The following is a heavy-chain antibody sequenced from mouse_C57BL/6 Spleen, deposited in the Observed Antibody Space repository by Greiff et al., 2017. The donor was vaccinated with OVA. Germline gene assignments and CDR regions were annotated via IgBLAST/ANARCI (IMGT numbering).Heavy chain of an antibody. CDR1: GYTFTDYE. CDR3: TRCFITTVVEYYFDY. CDR2: IDPETGGT. Sequence: QVQLQQSGAELVRPGASVTLSCKASGYTFTDYEMHWVKQTPVHGLEWIGAIDPETGGTAYNQKFKGKAILTADKSSSTAYMELRSLTSEDSAVYYCTRCFITTVVEYYFDYWGQGTTLTVSS. V-gene: IGHV1-15*01. D-gene: IGHD1-1*01. J-gene: IGHJ2*01.